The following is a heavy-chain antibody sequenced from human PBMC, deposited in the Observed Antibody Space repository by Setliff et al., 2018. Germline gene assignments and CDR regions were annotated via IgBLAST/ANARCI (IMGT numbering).Heavy chain of an antibody. D-gene: IGHD2-15*01. J-gene: IGHJ4*02. CDR1: GGSFSGYY. CDR3: ARGAPGRYCSGGSCSYFDY. V-gene: IGHV4-34*01. Sequence: SETLSLTCAVYGGSFSGYYWSWIRQPPGKGLEWIGEINHSGSTNYNSSLKSRVTISVDTSKNQFSLKLSSVTAADTAVYYCARGAPGRYCSGGSCSYFDYWGQGILVTVSS. CDR2: INHSGST.